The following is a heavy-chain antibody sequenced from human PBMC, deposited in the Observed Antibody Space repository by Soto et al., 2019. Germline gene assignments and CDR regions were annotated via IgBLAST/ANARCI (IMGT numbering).Heavy chain of an antibody. V-gene: IGHV4-39*01. CDR3: ATRVDIVVVPGAFDY. CDR2: IYYSGST. J-gene: IGHJ4*02. CDR1: GGSISSSSYY. Sequence: QLQLQESGPGLVKPSETLSLTCTVSGGSISSSSYYWGWIRQPPGKGLEWMGSIYYSGSTYYNPSLRSQVTISVETSQNQFHLELSSVTAADTGVYYCATRVDIVVVPGAFDYGGQGTLVTVSS. D-gene: IGHD2-2*01.